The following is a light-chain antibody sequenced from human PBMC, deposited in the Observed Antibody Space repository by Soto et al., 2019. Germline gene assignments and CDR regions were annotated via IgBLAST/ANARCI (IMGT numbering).Light chain of an antibody. CDR3: QKYNSAPLT. CDR2: AAS. J-gene: IGKJ4*01. CDR1: QGIGDY. V-gene: IGKV1-27*01. Sequence: DIQMTQSPSSLSASVGDRVTITCRASQGIGDYLAWFQQKPGKVPKLLIYAASALQSGVPSRFSGGGSGTDFTLTINSLQPEDVATYYCQKYNSAPLTFGGGTKVEIK.